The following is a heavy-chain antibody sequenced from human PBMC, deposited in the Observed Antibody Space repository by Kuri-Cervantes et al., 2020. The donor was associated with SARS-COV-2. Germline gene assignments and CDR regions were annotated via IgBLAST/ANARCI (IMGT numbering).Heavy chain of an antibody. J-gene: IGHJ1*01. D-gene: IGHD6-19*01. CDR1: GFTFSSYA. CDR3: AKDLAVAATITEYFQH. CDR2: ISGSGEST. V-gene: IGHV3-23*01. Sequence: ETLSLTCAASGFTFSSYAMSWVRQAPGKGLEWVAAISGSGESTYYADSVKGRFAISRDNSKNTLYLHMNSLRAEDTAVYYCAKDLAVAATITEYFQHWGQGTLVTVSS.